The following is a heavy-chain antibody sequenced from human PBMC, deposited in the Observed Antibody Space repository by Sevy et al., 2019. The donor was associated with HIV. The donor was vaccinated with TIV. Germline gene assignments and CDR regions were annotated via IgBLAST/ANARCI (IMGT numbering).Heavy chain of an antibody. J-gene: IGHJ6*02. CDR2: IYYSGST. Sequence: SETLSLTCTVSGGSVSSGSYYWSWIRQPPGKELEWIGYIYYSGSTNYNPSLKSRVTISVDTSKNQFSLKRSSVTAADTAVYYCARDRGVTYYDFWSGYYNEVYYYYYGMDVWGQGTTVTVSS. D-gene: IGHD3-3*01. CDR1: GGSVSSGSYY. V-gene: IGHV4-61*01. CDR3: ARDRGVTYYDFWSGYYNEVYYYYYGMDV.